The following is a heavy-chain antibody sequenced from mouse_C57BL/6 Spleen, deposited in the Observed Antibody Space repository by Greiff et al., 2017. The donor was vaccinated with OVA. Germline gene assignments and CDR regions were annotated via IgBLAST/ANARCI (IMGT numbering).Heavy chain of an antibody. CDR3: ARDQGTGYFDY. Sequence: EVQLVESGPGLVKPSQSLSLTCSVTGYSITSGYYWNWIRQFPGNKLEWMGYISYDGSNNYNPSLKNRISITRDTSKNQFFLKLNSVTTEDTATYYCARDQGTGYFDYWGQGTTLTVSS. CDR1: GYSITSGYY. J-gene: IGHJ2*01. D-gene: IGHD4-1*01. V-gene: IGHV3-6*01. CDR2: ISYDGSN.